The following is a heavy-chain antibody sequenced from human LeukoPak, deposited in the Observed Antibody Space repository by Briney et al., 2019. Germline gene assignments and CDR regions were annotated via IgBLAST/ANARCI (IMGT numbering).Heavy chain of an antibody. Sequence: GGSLRLSCAASGFTFSTYWMTWVRQAPGKGLEWVANIKDDGSERSYEDSVKGRFTISRDNANNAVYLQMDTLRVEDTAVYYCARGLIYFEVWGQGTLVSVSS. CDR2: IKDDGSER. D-gene: IGHD3-9*01. CDR1: GFTFSTYW. CDR3: ARGLIYFEV. V-gene: IGHV3-7*04. J-gene: IGHJ4*02.